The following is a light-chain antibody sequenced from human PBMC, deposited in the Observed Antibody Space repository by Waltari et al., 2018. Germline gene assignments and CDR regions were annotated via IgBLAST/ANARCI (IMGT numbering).Light chain of an antibody. V-gene: IGLV8-61*01. J-gene: IGLJ3*02. Sequence: QTVVTQEPSFSVSPGGTVTLTRGLTSGSVYSSYYPSWYQQTPGQAPRPLIYSTNTRSSGVPDRFSGSILGNKAALTITGAQADDESDYYCVLYMGGGILFGGGTKLTVL. CDR1: SGSVYSSYY. CDR2: STN. CDR3: VLYMGGGIL.